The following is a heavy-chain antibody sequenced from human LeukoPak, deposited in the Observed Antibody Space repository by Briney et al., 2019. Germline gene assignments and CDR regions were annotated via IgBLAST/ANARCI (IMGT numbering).Heavy chain of an antibody. Sequence: PSETLSLTCTVSGGSISSYYWSWIRQPPGKGLEWIGYIYYSGSTNYNPSLKSRVTISVDTSKNQVSLKLSSVTAADTAVYYCAREATVTTRGGYFDYWGQGTLVTVSS. V-gene: IGHV4-59*01. J-gene: IGHJ4*02. D-gene: IGHD4-17*01. CDR2: IYYSGST. CDR1: GGSISSYY. CDR3: AREATVTTRGGYFDY.